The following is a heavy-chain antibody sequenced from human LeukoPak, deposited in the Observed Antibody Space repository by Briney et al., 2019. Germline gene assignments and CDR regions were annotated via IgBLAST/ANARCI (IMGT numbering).Heavy chain of an antibody. CDR3: ARQAYCGGDCYLAY. D-gene: IGHD2-21*02. V-gene: IGHV5-51*01. J-gene: IGHJ4*02. CDR2: IYPGDSDT. CDR1: GYSFTSYW. Sequence: GESLKISCKGSGYSFTSYWIGWVRQMPGKGLGWVGIIYPGDSDTKYSPSFEGPVTISADKSIRTAYLQWSSLEASDTAVYDCARQAYCGGDCYLAYWGRGTLATVPP.